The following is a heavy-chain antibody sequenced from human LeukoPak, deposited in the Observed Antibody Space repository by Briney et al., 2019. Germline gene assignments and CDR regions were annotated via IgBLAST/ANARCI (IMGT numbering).Heavy chain of an antibody. J-gene: IGHJ4*02. Sequence: GGSLRLSCAASGFTFSSYAMSWVRQAPGKGLEWVSAISGSGGSTYYADSVKGRFTISRDNSKNTLYLQMNSLRAEDTAVYYCAKLPRSCSGGSCYPQIDYWGQGTLVTVSS. V-gene: IGHV3-23*01. CDR2: ISGSGGST. CDR1: GFTFSSYA. CDR3: AKLPRSCSGGSCYPQIDY. D-gene: IGHD2-15*01.